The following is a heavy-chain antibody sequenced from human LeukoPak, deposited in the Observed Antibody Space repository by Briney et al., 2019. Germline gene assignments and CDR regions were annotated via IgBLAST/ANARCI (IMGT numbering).Heavy chain of an antibody. V-gene: IGHV1-46*01. CDR1: GYTFTSYY. D-gene: IGHD2-2*02. CDR3: ARERDIVVVPAAIHSWFDP. Sequence: ASLRVSCKASGYTFTSYYMHWVRQAPGQGLEWMGIINPSGGSTSYAQKFQGRVTMTRDTSTSTVYMELSSLRSEDTAVYYCARERDIVVVPAAIHSWFDPWGQGTLVTVSS. CDR2: INPSGGST. J-gene: IGHJ5*02.